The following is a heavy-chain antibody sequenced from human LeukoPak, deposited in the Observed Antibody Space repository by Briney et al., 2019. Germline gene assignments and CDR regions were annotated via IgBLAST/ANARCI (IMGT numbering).Heavy chain of an antibody. CDR3: ARGRNPGIPTY. J-gene: IGHJ4*02. V-gene: IGHV1-2*04. CDR2: INPNSGGT. D-gene: IGHD3-3*01. CDR1: GYTFTSYY. Sequence: ASVKVSCKASGYTFTSYYLHWVRQAPGQGLEWMGWINPNSGGTNYAQKFQGWVTMTRDTSISTAYMELSRLRSDDTAVYYCARGRNPGIPTYWGQGTLVTVSS.